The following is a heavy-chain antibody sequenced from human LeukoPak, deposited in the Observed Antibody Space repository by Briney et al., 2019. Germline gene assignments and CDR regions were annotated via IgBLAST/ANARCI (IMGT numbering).Heavy chain of an antibody. CDR1: GGSISSYY. V-gene: IGHV4-59*08. CDR3: ARSYCGGDCYSNFDY. Sequence: SETLSLACTVYGGSISSYYWSWIRQPPGKGLEWIGYIYYSGSTNYNPSLKSRVTISVDTSKNQFSLKLSSVTAADTAVYYCARSYCGGDCYSNFDYWGQGTLVTVSS. CDR2: IYYSGST. D-gene: IGHD2-21*02. J-gene: IGHJ4*02.